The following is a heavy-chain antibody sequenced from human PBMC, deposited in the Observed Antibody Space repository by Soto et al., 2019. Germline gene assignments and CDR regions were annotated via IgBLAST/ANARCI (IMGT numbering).Heavy chain of an antibody. CDR3: ARLRGYSYGYYYYGMDV. D-gene: IGHD5-18*01. Sequence: SETLSLTSAVYGGSFSGYYWSWIRQPPGKGLEWIGEINHSGSTNYNPSLKSRVTISVDTSKNQFSLKLSSVTAADTAVYYCARLRGYSYGYYYYGMDVWGQGTTVTVSS. CDR2: INHSGST. V-gene: IGHV4-34*01. CDR1: GGSFSGYY. J-gene: IGHJ6*02.